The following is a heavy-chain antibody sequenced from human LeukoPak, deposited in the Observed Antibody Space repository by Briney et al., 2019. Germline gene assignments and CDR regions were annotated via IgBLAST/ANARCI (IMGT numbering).Heavy chain of an antibody. CDR3: ARGDSSSYAFDI. CDR1: GFTFSSYE. J-gene: IGHJ3*02. Sequence: GGSLRLSCAASGFTFSSYEMNWVRQAPGKGLEWVSYISSSGSTIYYADSVKGRFTISRDNAKNSLYLQMNSLRAEDTAVYYCARGDSSSYAFDIWGQGTMVTASS. D-gene: IGHD6-13*01. V-gene: IGHV3-48*03. CDR2: ISSSGSTI.